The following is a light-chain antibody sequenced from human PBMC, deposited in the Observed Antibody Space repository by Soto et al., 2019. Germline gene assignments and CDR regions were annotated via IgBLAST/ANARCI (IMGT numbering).Light chain of an antibody. CDR1: SSDVGDYNY. J-gene: IGLJ1*01. Sequence: QSALTQPASVSGSPGQSITISCTGTSSDVGDYNYVSWYQQHPGKAPKLMIYEVSDRPSGVSSRFSGSKSGKTASLTISGLQAEDEAEYYCSSYTSSSTLVFGTGPKLTVL. CDR2: EVS. CDR3: SSYTSSSTLV. V-gene: IGLV2-14*01.